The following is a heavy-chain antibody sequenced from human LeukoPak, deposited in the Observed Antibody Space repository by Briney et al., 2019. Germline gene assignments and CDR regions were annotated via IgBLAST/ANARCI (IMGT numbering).Heavy chain of an antibody. D-gene: IGHD6-6*01. Sequence: GGSLRLSCAASGSTFTNYWMHWVRKAPGMGLVWVSRLPPDELGIIYADSVKGRFTVSRDNAKNTVYLQMNNLRVDDTAMYYCVGTIASRGSEYWGQGALVTVSS. V-gene: IGHV3-74*01. CDR3: VGTIASRGSEY. J-gene: IGHJ4*02. CDR2: LPPDELGI. CDR1: GSTFTNYW.